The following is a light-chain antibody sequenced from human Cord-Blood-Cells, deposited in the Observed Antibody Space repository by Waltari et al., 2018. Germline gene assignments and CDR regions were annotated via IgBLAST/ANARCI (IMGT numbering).Light chain of an antibody. CDR1: QSVSSN. V-gene: IGKV3-15*01. CDR2: GAS. Sequence: EIVMTQSPATLSVSPGERATLSCRARQSVSSNLAWYQQKPGQAPRPLIYGASTRATCIPARFSGSGFGTEFTLTISSLQSEDFAVYYCQQYNNWPIFTFGPGTKVDIK. CDR3: QQYNNWPIFT. J-gene: IGKJ3*01.